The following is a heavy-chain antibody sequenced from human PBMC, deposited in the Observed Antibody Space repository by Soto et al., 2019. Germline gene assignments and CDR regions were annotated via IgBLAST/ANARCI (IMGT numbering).Heavy chain of an antibody. CDR1: GYSFAVSR. D-gene: IGHD2-2*01. V-gene: IGHV5-51*01. Sequence: PXESLNVSSQASGYSFAVSRIGWVRQMPGKGLEWVGIIYPGGDSDTRYSPSFQGQVTISADKSINTAYLQWSSLKSSDTAMYYCATQLATGQDAFDFWGLGTMGTVSS. CDR2: IYPGGDSDT. J-gene: IGHJ3*01. CDR3: ATQLATGQDAFDF.